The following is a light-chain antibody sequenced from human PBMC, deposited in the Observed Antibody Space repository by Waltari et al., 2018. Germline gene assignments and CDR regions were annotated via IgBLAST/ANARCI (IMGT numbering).Light chain of an antibody. J-gene: IGLJ1*01. CDR1: ASHVGAYDF. Sequence: QSALTQPASVSGSPGQSITISCSGTASHVGAYDFASWYQQHPGKAPPLIIYEVSNRPSGISNRFSASKSGNTASLTISGLQAEDEADYYCSSYTTSSAPGVFGTGTRVTVL. CDR2: EVS. CDR3: SSYTTSSAPGV. V-gene: IGLV2-14*01.